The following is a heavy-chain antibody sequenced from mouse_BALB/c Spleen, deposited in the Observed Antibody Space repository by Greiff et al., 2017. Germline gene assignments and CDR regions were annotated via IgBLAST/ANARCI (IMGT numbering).Heavy chain of an antibody. D-gene: IGHD2-4*01. CDR1: GFTFSSYT. J-gene: IGHJ2*01. CDR3: TRDTSTMISYFDY. V-gene: IGHV5-6-4*01. Sequence: EVMLVESGGGLVKPGGSLKLPCAASGFTFSSYTMSWVRQTPEKRLEWVATISSGGSYTYYPDSVKGRFTISRANAKNTLYLQMSSLKSADTAMYYCTRDTSTMISYFDYWGQGTTLTVSS. CDR2: ISSGGSYT.